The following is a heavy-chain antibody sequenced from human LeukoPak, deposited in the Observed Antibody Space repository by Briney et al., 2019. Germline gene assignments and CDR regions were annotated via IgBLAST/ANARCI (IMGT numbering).Heavy chain of an antibody. V-gene: IGHV1-18*01. CDR3: ARQAVAGTTGYYYYYMDV. D-gene: IGHD6-19*01. CDR1: GYTFTSYG. J-gene: IGHJ6*03. CDR2: ISAYNGNT. Sequence: ASVKVSGKASGYTFTSYGISWVRQAPGQGLEWMGWISAYNGNTNYAQKLQGRVTMTTDTSTSTAYMELRSLRSDDTAVYYCARQAVAGTTGYYYYYMDVWGKGTTVTVSS.